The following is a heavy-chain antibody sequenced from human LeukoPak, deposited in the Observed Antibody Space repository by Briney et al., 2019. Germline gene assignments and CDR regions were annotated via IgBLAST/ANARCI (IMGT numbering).Heavy chain of an antibody. CDR2: IYPGDSDT. CDR3: VRAGGSSSRWFDS. J-gene: IGHJ5*01. CDR1: GYIFTSYW. D-gene: IGHD6-6*01. V-gene: IGHV5-51*01. Sequence: GESLKISCKGSGYIFTSYWIGWVRQMPGKGLEWMGIIYPGDSDTRYSPSFQGQVTISADNSVTTAYLQWSSLKASDTAMYYCVRAGGSSSRWFDSWGQGTLVTVSS.